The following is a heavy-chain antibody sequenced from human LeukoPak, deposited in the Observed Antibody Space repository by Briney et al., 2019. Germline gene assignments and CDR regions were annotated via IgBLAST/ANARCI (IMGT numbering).Heavy chain of an antibody. Sequence: GGSLRLPCTASGFPYGSTSMHWVRQAPGKGLEWVSGIQRDGTSPTYADSVKGRFIISRDNAKGSVYLQMNILRAEDTAVYYCSRGHYGPDYWGQGTLVTVSS. CDR3: SRGHYGPDY. J-gene: IGHJ4*02. CDR2: IQRDGTSP. D-gene: IGHD3-16*01. CDR1: GFPYGSTS. V-gene: IGHV3-74*01.